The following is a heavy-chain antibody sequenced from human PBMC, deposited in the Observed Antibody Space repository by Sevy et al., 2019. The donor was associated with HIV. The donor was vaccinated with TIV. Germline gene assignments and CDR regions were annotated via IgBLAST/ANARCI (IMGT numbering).Heavy chain of an antibody. CDR2: ISSSSSYI. V-gene: IGHV3-21*01. CDR3: ARAAYYCSTTSCYIDY. Sequence: GGSLRLSCAASGFTFSTYTMNWVRQAPGKGLEWVSSISSSSSYIYYAHSVKGRFTISRDNAKNSLYLQMNSLRVEDTAVYYCARAAYYCSTTSCYIDYWGQGTLVTVSS. D-gene: IGHD2-2*02. J-gene: IGHJ4*02. CDR1: GFTFSTYT.